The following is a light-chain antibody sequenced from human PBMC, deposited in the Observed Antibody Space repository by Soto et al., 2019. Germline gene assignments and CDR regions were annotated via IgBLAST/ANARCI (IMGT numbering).Light chain of an antibody. CDR1: QSVGYH. CDR2: DAS. Sequence: EVVLTQSPGTLSLSPGERATLSCRASQSVGYHLAWYQQKPGQAPRLLIYDASNRATGIPARFSGSGSGTEFTLTISSLQSEDFAVYYCQQYKNWPRTFGQGTKVDIK. CDR3: QQYKNWPRT. J-gene: IGKJ1*01. V-gene: IGKV3D-15*01.